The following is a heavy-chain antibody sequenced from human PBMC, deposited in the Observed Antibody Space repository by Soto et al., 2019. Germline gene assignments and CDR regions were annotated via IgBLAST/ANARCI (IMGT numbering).Heavy chain of an antibody. V-gene: IGHV3-23*01. Sequence: EVQLLESGGGLVQPGGSLRLSCEASGFTFSSYSMAWVRQAPGKGLEWVSAISDSGSSTYYADSVKGRFTISRDNAKNSLYLQMNSLRADDTAVYYCARDLGEASAIWGQGTLVTVSS. CDR2: ISDSGSST. J-gene: IGHJ4*02. CDR3: ARDLGEASAI. D-gene: IGHD3-10*01. CDR1: GFTFSSYS.